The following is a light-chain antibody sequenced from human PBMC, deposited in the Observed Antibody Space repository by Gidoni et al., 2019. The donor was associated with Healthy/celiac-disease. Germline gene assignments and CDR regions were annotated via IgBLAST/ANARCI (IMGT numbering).Light chain of an antibody. CDR3: SSYTSSSTPYV. Sequence: QSALTQPASVPGSPGQSITISCTGTSSDVGGYNYVSWYQQHPGKAPKLMIYDVSNRPSGVSNRFSGSKSSNTASLTISGLQAEDEADYYCSSYTSSSTPYVFGTGTKVTVL. J-gene: IGLJ1*01. CDR2: DVS. CDR1: SSDVGGYNY. V-gene: IGLV2-14*01.